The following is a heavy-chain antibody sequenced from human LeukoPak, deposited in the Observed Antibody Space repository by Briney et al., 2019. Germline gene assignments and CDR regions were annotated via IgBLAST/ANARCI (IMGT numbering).Heavy chain of an antibody. Sequence: PSETLSLTCTVSGGSISSYYWSWIRQPPGKGLEWIGYIYYNGITNYNPSLKSRVTISVDTSRNHFSLKLSSVTAADTAVYYCARLPPGYCSGGSCYRWFDPWGQGTLVTVSS. CDR1: GGSISSYY. V-gene: IGHV4-59*08. J-gene: IGHJ5*02. D-gene: IGHD2-15*01. CDR2: IYYNGIT. CDR3: ARLPPGYCSGGSCYRWFDP.